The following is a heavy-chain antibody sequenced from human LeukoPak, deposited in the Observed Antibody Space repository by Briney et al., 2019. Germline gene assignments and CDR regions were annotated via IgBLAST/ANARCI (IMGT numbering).Heavy chain of an antibody. Sequence: ASVKVSCKASGYTFTGYYMHWVRQAPGQGLEWMGRINPNSGGTNYAQKFQGRVTMTRDTSISTAYMELSRLRSDDTAVYYCARSLSPHPNNYYDSSGYEGDSWGQGTLVTVSS. CDR2: INPNSGGT. J-gene: IGHJ5*01. CDR3: ARSLSPHPNNYYDSSGYEGDS. V-gene: IGHV1-2*06. D-gene: IGHD3-22*01. CDR1: GYTFTGYY.